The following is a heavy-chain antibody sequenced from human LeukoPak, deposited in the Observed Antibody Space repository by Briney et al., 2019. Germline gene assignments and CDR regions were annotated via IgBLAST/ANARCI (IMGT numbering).Heavy chain of an antibody. CDR2: INHSGST. V-gene: IGHV4-34*01. CDR1: GGSFSGYY. D-gene: IGHD6-19*01. J-gene: IGHJ6*03. Sequence: PSETLSLTCAVYGGSFSGYYWSWIRQPPGKGLEWIGEINHSGSTNYNPSLKSRVTISVDTSKNQFSLKLSSVTAADTAVYYCARVGSGWYVGYYYYMDVWGKGTTVTISS. CDR3: ARVGSGWYVGYYYYMDV.